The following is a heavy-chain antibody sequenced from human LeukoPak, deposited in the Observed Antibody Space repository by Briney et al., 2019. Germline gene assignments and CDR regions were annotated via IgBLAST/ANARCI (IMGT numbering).Heavy chain of an antibody. CDR2: ISAYNGNT. V-gene: IGHV1-18*01. J-gene: IGHJ6*03. D-gene: IGHD3-10*01. Sequence: ASVKVSCKASGGTFSSYAISWVRQAPGQGLEWMGWISAYNGNTNYAQKLQGRVTMTTDTSTSTAYMELRSLRPDDTAVYYCARDRELYYYYYMDVWGKGTTVTISS. CDR1: GGTFSSYA. CDR3: ARDRELYYYYYMDV.